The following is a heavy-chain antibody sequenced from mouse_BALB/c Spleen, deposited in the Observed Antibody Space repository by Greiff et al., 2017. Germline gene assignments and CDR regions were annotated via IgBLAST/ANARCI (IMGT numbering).Heavy chain of an antibody. D-gene: IGHD1-1*02. V-gene: IGHV5-17*02. Sequence: EVKVVESGGDLVKPGGSLKLSCAASGFTFSSFGMHWVRQAPEKGLEWVAYISSGSSTIYYADTVKGRFTISRDNPKNTLFLQMTSLRSEDTAMYYCARIVGGSFDYWGQGTTLTVSS. CDR1: GFTFSSFG. CDR3: ARIVGGSFDY. J-gene: IGHJ2*01. CDR2: ISSGSSTI.